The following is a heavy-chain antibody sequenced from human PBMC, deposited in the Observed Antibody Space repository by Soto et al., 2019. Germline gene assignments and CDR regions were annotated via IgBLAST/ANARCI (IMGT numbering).Heavy chain of an antibody. J-gene: IGHJ6*02. CDR3: ARDRKYSSSPASGGMDV. Sequence: QVQLQESGPGLVKPSQTLSLTCTVSGGSISSGGYYWSWIRQHPGKDLEWIGYIYYSGSTYYNPSLKSRVTISVDTSKNQFSLKLSSVIAADTAVYYCARDRKYSSSPASGGMDVWGQGTTVTVSS. D-gene: IGHD6-6*01. V-gene: IGHV4-31*03. CDR2: IYYSGST. CDR1: GGSISSGGYY.